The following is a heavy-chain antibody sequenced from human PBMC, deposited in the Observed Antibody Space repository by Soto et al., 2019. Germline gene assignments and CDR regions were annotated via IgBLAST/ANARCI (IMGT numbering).Heavy chain of an antibody. CDR1: GGTFSSYA. CDR2: IIPIFGTA. CDR3: ARVAMVRGVITPLSYYYGMDV. V-gene: IGHV1-69*06. D-gene: IGHD3-10*01. J-gene: IGHJ6*02. Sequence: ASVKISCKASGGTFSSYAISWVRQAPGQGLEWMGGIIPIFGTANYAQKFQGRVTITADKSTSTAYMELSSLRSEDTAVYYCARVAMVRGVITPLSYYYGMDVWGQGTTVTVSS.